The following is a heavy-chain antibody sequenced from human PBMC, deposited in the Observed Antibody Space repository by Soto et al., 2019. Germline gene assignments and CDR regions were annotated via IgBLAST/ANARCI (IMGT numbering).Heavy chain of an antibody. D-gene: IGHD2-21*01. Sequence: PGGSLRLSCAVSGFTFSDYGMHWVRQAPGKGLEWVAVMSYAGTYKYYADSVKGRFTISRDLSGNTLFLQMNSLRLEDTAVYYCARGLHSLFDYWGQGTLVTVS. CDR1: GFTFSDYG. CDR2: MSYAGTYK. CDR3: ARGLHSLFDY. J-gene: IGHJ4*02. V-gene: IGHV3-30*03.